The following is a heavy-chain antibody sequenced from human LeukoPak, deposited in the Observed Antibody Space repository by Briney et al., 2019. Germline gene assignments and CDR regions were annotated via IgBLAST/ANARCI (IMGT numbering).Heavy chain of an antibody. CDR3: ARRGIGYCSSTSCPRGYFQH. CDR1: GGSFSGYY. J-gene: IGHJ1*01. V-gene: IGHV4-34*01. Sequence: PSETLSLTCAVYGGSFSGYYWSWIRQPPGKGLEWIGEINHSGSTNYNPSLKSRVTISVDTSKNQFSLKLSSVTAADTAVYYCARRGIGYCSSTSCPRGYFQHWGQGTLVTVSS. D-gene: IGHD2-2*01. CDR2: INHSGST.